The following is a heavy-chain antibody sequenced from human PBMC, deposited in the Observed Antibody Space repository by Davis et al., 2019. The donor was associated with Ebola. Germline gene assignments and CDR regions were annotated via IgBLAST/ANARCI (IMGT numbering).Heavy chain of an antibody. CDR2: IYHSGST. J-gene: IGHJ4*02. CDR3: ARVGAAGLFDY. D-gene: IGHD6-13*01. Sequence: PSETLSLTCTVSGYSISSGYYWGWIRQPPGKGLEWIGSIYHSGSTYYNPSLKSRVTISVDTSKNQFSLKLSSVTAADTAVYYCARVGAAGLFDYWGQGTLVTVSS. CDR1: GYSISSGYY. V-gene: IGHV4-38-2*02.